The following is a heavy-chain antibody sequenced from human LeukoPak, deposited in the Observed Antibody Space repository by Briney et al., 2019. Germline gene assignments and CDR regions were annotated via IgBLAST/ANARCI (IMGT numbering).Heavy chain of an antibody. CDR3: ARASSKYQLLSPLDY. CDR2: INPNSGGT. V-gene: IGHV1-2*02. CDR1: GYTFTDYY. J-gene: IGHJ4*02. Sequence: ASVKISCKTSGYTFTDYYMHWVRQAPGQGLEWMGWINPNSGGTNYAQKFQGRVTMTRDTSISTAYMELSRLTSDDTAVYYCARASSKYQLLSPLDYWGQGTLVTVSS. D-gene: IGHD2-2*01.